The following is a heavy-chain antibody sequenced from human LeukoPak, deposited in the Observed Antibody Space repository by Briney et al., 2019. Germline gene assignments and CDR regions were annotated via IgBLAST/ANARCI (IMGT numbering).Heavy chain of an antibody. CDR1: GFTFSNYA. V-gene: IGHV3-23*01. CDR3: AKEVGFDSGSYYDY. CDR2: ISGGGGTT. J-gene: IGHJ4*02. Sequence: GSLRLSCAASGFTFSNYAMSWVRQAPGKGLEWGSAISGGGGTTYYADSVKGRFTISRDNSKNTLFLQMNSLRAEDTAVYYCAKEVGFDSGSYYDYWGQGTLVTVSS. D-gene: IGHD3-10*01.